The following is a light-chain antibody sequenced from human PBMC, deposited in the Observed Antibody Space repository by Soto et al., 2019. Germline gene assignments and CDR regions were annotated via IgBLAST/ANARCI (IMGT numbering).Light chain of an antibody. CDR1: QDIRNF. Sequence: DIQMTQSPASLSASVGDRVTITCRASQDIRNFVAWYQQKPGKAPKLLIYAASTLQSGVPSRLIGSGSGPEFTPTNSSLRTEAVATYFCQEDSSVPVFGPGNKVEIK. J-gene: IGKJ3*01. CDR2: AAS. CDR3: QEDSSVPV. V-gene: IGKV1-27*01.